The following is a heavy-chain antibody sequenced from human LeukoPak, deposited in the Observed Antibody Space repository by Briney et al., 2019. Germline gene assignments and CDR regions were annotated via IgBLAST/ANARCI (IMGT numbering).Heavy chain of an antibody. V-gene: IGHV1-2*06. CDR3: ARDRLSAAGRGG. CDR2: INTNSGDT. Sequence: GASVKVSCKXSGFTFTAYDLHRVRQAPGHGPEWMGRINTNSGDTNYGQKFQDRVTMTGDTSITTVYMELSRLTSDDTAVYYCARDRLSAAGRGGWGPGTLVTVSS. J-gene: IGHJ4*02. CDR1: GFTFTAYD. D-gene: IGHD6-13*01.